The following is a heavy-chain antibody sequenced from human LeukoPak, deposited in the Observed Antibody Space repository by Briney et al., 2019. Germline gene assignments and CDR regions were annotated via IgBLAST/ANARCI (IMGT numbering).Heavy chain of an antibody. J-gene: IGHJ4*02. D-gene: IGHD3-3*01. CDR1: GFTFSSYA. CDR2: INGGGGST. CDR3: ARVYTIFGVVIKYFDY. V-gene: IGHV3-23*01. Sequence: GGSLRLSCAASGFTFSSYAMSWVRQAPGKGLEWVSAINGGGGSTYYADSVKGRFTISRDNAKNSLYLQMNSLRAEDTAVYYCARVYTIFGVVIKYFDYWGQGTLVTVSS.